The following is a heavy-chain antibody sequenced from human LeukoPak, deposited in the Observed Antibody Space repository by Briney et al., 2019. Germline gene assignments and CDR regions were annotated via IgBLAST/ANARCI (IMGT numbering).Heavy chain of an antibody. J-gene: IGHJ6*02. CDR3: ARPGRPYYYYGMDV. D-gene: IGHD6-6*01. Sequence: GGSLRLPCAASGFIFSNAWMNWVRQAPGKGLEWVSYISSRSSTIYYADSVKGRFTISRDNAKNSLYLQMNSLRDEDTAVYYCARPGRPYYYYGMDVWGQGTTVTVSS. CDR2: ISSRSSTI. CDR1: GFIFSNAW. V-gene: IGHV3-48*02.